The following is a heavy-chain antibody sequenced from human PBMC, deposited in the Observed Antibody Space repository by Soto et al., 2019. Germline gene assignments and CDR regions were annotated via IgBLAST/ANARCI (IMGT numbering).Heavy chain of an antibody. CDR2: IYYSGST. V-gene: IGHV4-59*01. Sequence: SETLSLTCTVSGGSISSYYWSWIRQPPGKGLEWIGYIYYSGSTNYNPSLKSRVTISVDTSKNQFSLKLSSVTAADTAVYYCAGGEYYDYVWGSAFNGMDVWGQGTTVTVSS. D-gene: IGHD3-16*01. CDR1: GGSISSYY. J-gene: IGHJ6*02. CDR3: AGGEYYDYVWGSAFNGMDV.